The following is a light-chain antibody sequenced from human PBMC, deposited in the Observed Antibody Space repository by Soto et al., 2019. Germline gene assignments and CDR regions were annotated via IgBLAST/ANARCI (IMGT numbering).Light chain of an antibody. Sequence: QSVLTHPPSVSGAPGQRVTISCTGSSSNIGAGYDVHWYQQLPGTAPKLLIYGNSKRPSGVPDRFSGSKSGTSASLAITGLQAEDYADYDCQSYDSSLSGVVFGGGTKLTVL. J-gene: IGLJ2*01. CDR2: GNS. V-gene: IGLV1-40*01. CDR3: QSYDSSLSGVV. CDR1: SSNIGAGYD.